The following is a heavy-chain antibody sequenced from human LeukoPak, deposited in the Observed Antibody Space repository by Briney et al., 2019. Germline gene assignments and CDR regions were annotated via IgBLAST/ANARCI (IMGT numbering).Heavy chain of an antibody. D-gene: IGHD2-2*01. Sequence: GGSLRLSCAASGFTFSDYYMSWIRQAPGKGLEWVSYISSSGSTIYYADSVKGRFTISRDNAKNSLYLQMNSLRAEDTAVSYCASEGRYCSSTSCSADYWGQGTLVTVSS. CDR2: ISSSGSTI. CDR3: ASEGRYCSSTSCSADY. CDR1: GFTFSDYY. V-gene: IGHV3-11*04. J-gene: IGHJ4*02.